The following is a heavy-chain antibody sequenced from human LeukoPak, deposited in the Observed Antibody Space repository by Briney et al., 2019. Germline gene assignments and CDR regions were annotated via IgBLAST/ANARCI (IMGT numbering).Heavy chain of an antibody. V-gene: IGHV3-11*04. CDR3: ASPVGCSGGSCYSYGSFDY. CDR2: ISSSGSTI. J-gene: IGHJ4*02. D-gene: IGHD2-15*01. Sequence: GGSLRLSCAASGFTFSDYYMSWIRQAPGKGLEWVSYISSSGSTIYYADSVKGRFTISRDNAKNSPYLQMNSLRAEDAAVYYCASPVGCSGGSCYSYGSFDYWGQGTLVTVSS. CDR1: GFTFSDYY.